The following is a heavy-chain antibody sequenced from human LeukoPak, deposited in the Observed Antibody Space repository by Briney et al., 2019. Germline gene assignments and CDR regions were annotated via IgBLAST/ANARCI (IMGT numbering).Heavy chain of an antibody. CDR3: ARGITIFGVVPSFGY. J-gene: IGHJ4*02. D-gene: IGHD3-3*01. V-gene: IGHV1-8*01. CDR2: MNPNSGNT. Sequence: GASVKVSCKASGYTFNSSYMHWVRQAPGQGLEWMGWMNPNSGNTGYAQKFQGRVTITRNTSISTAYMELSSLRSEDTAVYYCARGITIFGVVPSFGYWGQGTLVTVSS. CDR1: GYTFNSSY.